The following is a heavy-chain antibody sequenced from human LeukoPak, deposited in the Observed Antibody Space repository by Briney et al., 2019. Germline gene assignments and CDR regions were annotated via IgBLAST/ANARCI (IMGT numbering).Heavy chain of an antibody. V-gene: IGHV4-59*01. D-gene: IGHD3-10*01. J-gene: IGHJ5*02. CDR3: ARDNRLWFGELGSWFDP. CDR1: GGSISSYY. CDR2: IYYSGST. Sequence: PSETLSLTCTVSGGSISSYYWSWIRQPPGKGLEWIGYIYYSGSTNYNPSLKSRVTISVDTSKNQFSLKLSSVTAADTAVYYCARDNRLWFGELGSWFDPWGQGTLVTVSS.